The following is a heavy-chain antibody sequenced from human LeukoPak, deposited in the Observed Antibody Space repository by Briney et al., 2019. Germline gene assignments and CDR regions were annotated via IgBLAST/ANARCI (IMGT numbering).Heavy chain of an antibody. CDR2: IRYDGSNK. CDR3: AKDLGSITMVRGAYFDY. V-gene: IGHV3-30*02. D-gene: IGHD3-10*01. J-gene: IGHJ4*02. CDR1: GFTFSSYG. Sequence: GGSLRLSCAASGFTFSSYGMHWVRQAPGKGLEWVAFIRYDGSNKYYADSVKGRFTISRDNSKNTLYLQMNSLRAEDTAVYYCAKDLGSITMVRGAYFDYWGQGTLVTVSS.